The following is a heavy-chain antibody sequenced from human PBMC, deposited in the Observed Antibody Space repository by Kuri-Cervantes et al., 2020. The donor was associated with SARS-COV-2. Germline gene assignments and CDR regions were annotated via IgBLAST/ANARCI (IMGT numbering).Heavy chain of an antibody. CDR3: AKWGGCCSGGSCSLPFQH. Sequence: GGSLRLSCAASGFTFSSYAMSWVRQAPGKGLEWVSAISGSGGSTYYADSVKGRFTISRDNSKNTLYLQMNSLRAEDTAVYYCAKWGGCCSGGSCSLPFQHWGQGTLVTVSS. V-gene: IGHV3-23*01. D-gene: IGHD2-15*01. J-gene: IGHJ1*01. CDR1: GFTFSSYA. CDR2: ISGSGGST.